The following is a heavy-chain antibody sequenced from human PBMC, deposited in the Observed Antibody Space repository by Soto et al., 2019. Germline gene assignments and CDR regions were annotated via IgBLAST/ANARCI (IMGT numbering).Heavy chain of an antibody. CDR2: INPNSGGT. D-gene: IGHD3-16*01. V-gene: IGHV1-2*04. CDR1: GYTFTGYY. J-gene: IGHJ6*02. Sequence: EASVKVSCKASGYTFTGYYMHWVRQAPGQGLEWMGWINPNSGGTNYAQKFQGWVTMTRDTSISTAYMELSRLRSDDTAVYYCSIAVGDYYYGMDVWGQGTTVTVSS. CDR3: SIAVGDYYYGMDV.